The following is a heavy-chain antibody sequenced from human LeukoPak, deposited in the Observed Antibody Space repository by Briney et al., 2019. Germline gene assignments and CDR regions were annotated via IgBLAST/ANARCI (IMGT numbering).Heavy chain of an antibody. V-gene: IGHV1-69*04. CDR2: IIPVLEMA. CDR1: GGTFNTYG. CDR3: ARGRNYFDY. Sequence: ASLKVSCKVPGGTFNTYGITWVRQAPGQGLEWMGRIIPVLEMATYAQKYEGRVKITADKSTTTIYLFLSSLTSDDTAVYYCARGRNYFDYWGQGSLVTVSS. J-gene: IGHJ4*01.